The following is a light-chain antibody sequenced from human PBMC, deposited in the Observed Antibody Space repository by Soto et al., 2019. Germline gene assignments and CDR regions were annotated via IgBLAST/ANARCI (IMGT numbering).Light chain of an antibody. V-gene: IGLV6-57*04. CDR1: SGNIGSNY. CDR3: QSYDSSTPVV. CDR2: EDD. Sequence: NFMLTQPHSVSESPGKTVIISCTRSSGNIGSNYVQWYQQRPGSAPTTLIYEDDQRPSGVPDRFSGSIDRSSNSASLTISGLKTEEEADYYCQSYDSSTPVVFGGGTKLTVL. J-gene: IGLJ2*01.